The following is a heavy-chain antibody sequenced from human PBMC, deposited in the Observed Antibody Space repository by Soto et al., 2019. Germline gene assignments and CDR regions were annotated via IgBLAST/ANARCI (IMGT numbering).Heavy chain of an antibody. Sequence: QVQLVQSGAEVKKPGSSVKVSCKASGGTFSRYAISWVRQAPGQGLEWMGGITPMFGTANYAQKFQGRVTISADESTNTGHMELRRLRSEDTAVHYCAQTLGSAVAGPGRFDLWGRGTLVIVSS. D-gene: IGHD6-19*01. CDR2: ITPMFGTA. CDR1: GGTFSRYA. J-gene: IGHJ2*01. V-gene: IGHV1-69*12. CDR3: AQTLGSAVAGPGRFDL.